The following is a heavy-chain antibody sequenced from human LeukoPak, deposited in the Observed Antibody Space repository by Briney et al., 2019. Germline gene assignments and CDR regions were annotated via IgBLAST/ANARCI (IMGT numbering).Heavy chain of an antibody. CDR1: GGSFSDYY. CDR2: INHSGST. V-gene: IGHV4-34*01. J-gene: IGHJ6*02. Sequence: SETLSLTCAVYGGSFSDYYWSWIRQPPGKGLEWIGEINHSGSTNYNPSLKSRVTISVDTSKNQFSLKLSSVTAADTAVYYCSRIQLPYYYYYGMDVWGQGTTVTVSS. CDR3: SRIQLPYYYYYGMDV. D-gene: IGHD5-18*01.